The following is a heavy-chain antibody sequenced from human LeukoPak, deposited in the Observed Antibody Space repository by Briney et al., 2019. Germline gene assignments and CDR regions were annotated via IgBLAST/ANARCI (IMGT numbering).Heavy chain of an antibody. CDR3: ARGAAAYWFDP. CDR1: GGSISSYY. Sequence: PAETLSFTCTVSGGSISSYYWSWIRQPAGKGLEWIGRIYTSGSTNYNPSLKSRVTISVDKSKNQFSLKLSSVTAADTAVYYCARGAAAYWFDPWGQGTLVTVSS. D-gene: IGHD2-2*01. CDR2: IYTSGST. V-gene: IGHV4-4*07. J-gene: IGHJ5*02.